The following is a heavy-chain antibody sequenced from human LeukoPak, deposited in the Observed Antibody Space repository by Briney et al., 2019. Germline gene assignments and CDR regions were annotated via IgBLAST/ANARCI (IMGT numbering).Heavy chain of an antibody. V-gene: IGHV1-69*05. D-gene: IGHD2-15*01. J-gene: IGHJ6*03. Sequence: GASVKVSCKASGYTFTSYGISWVRQAPGQGLEWMGGIIPIFGTANYAQKFQGRVTITTDESTSTAYMELSSLRSEDTAVYYCARDFGYCSGGSCYRDYYYYMDVWGKGTTVTVSS. CDR1: GYTFTSYG. CDR2: IIPIFGTA. CDR3: ARDFGYCSGGSCYRDYYYYMDV.